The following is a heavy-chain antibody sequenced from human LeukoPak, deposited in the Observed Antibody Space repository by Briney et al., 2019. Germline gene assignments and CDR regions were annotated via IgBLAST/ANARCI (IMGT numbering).Heavy chain of an antibody. Sequence: SETLSLTCTVSSGSISSGTYYWSWIRQPAGKGLEWIGRIYSSGSTNYNPSLESRVTMSVDRSSDQFSLTLRSVTAADTAVYYCASVVTYSGYDTFDHWGQGTLVSVSS. CDR2: IYSSGST. CDR1: SGSISSGTYY. V-gene: IGHV4-61*02. J-gene: IGHJ4*02. CDR3: ASVVTYSGYDTFDH. D-gene: IGHD5-12*01.